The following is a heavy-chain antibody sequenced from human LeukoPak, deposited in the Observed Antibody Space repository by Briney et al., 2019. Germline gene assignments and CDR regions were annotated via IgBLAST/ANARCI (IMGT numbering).Heavy chain of an antibody. Sequence: SETLSLTCTVSGGSISSYYWSWIRQPPGKGLEWIGYIYYSGSTNYNPSLKSRVTIPVDTSKNQFSLKLSSVTAADTAVYYCARGGDILTGYSNYFDYWGQGTLVTVSS. CDR2: IYYSGST. J-gene: IGHJ4*02. CDR3: ARGGDILTGYSNYFDY. CDR1: GGSISSYY. D-gene: IGHD3-9*01. V-gene: IGHV4-59*01.